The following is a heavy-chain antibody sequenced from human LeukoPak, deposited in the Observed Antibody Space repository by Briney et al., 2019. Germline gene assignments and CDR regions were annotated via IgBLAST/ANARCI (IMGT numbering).Heavy chain of an antibody. Sequence: SETLSLTCTVSGGSISSGDYYWSWIRQPPGKGLEWIGYIYYSGSTYYNPSLKSRLTISVDTSKNQFSLKLSSVTAADTAVYYCASHGGKSGYYFGFDPWGQGTLVTVSS. CDR1: GGSISSGDYY. CDR2: IYYSGST. J-gene: IGHJ5*02. V-gene: IGHV4-30-4*01. CDR3: ASHGGKSGYYFGFDP. D-gene: IGHD3-3*01.